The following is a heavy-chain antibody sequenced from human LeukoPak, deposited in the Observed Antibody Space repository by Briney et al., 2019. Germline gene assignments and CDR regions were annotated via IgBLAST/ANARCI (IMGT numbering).Heavy chain of an antibody. CDR3: VIGRGNYGSGSYPFDY. J-gene: IGHJ4*02. Sequence: SVKLSCKASGGTFSSYAISWVRQAPAQGLGWMGRIIPSLDIANYAQKFQGRVTITAFKSTSTDNIELSSLSPGATATSYRVIGRGNYGSGSYPFDYGAREPWSPSPQ. D-gene: IGHD3-10*01. CDR1: GGTFSSYA. V-gene: IGHV1-69*04. CDR2: IIPSLDIA.